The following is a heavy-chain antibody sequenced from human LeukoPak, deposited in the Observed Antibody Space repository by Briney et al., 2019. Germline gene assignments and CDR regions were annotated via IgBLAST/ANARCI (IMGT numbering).Heavy chain of an antibody. Sequence: ASVKVSCKASGYTFTSYGISWVRQAPGQGREWTGWISAYNGNTNYAQKLQGRVTMTTDTSTSTAYMELRSLRSDDTAVYYCARDVGGGYCSGGSCYPGANWFDPWGQGTLVTVSS. V-gene: IGHV1-18*04. CDR1: GYTFTSYG. CDR3: ARDVGGGYCSGGSCYPGANWFDP. CDR2: ISAYNGNT. D-gene: IGHD2-15*01. J-gene: IGHJ5*02.